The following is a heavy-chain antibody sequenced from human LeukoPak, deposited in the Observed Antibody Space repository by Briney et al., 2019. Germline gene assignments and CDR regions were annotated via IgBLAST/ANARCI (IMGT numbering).Heavy chain of an antibody. V-gene: IGHV3-23*01. Sequence: PGGSLRLSCAASGFTFSSYAMSWVRQAPGKGLEWVSAISGSGGSTYYADSVKGRFTISRDNSKNTLYLQMNSLRAEDTAVYYCAKDYYDSSGYYLYNWFGPWGQGTLVTVSS. CDR3: AKDYYDSSGYYLYNWFGP. CDR1: GFTFSSYA. D-gene: IGHD3-22*01. J-gene: IGHJ5*02. CDR2: ISGSGGST.